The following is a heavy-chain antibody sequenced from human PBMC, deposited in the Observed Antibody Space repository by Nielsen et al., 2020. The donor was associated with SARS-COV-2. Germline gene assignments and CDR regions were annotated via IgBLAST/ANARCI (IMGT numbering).Heavy chain of an antibody. Sequence: GGSLRLSCAASGFTFSNYAMSWVRQAPGKGLEWVSTISSGSGNTYYADSVKGRFTISRDNTENTLYLQMNSLRADDTAVYYCVRVRDDGYYYDTGPFDYWGQGTLVTVSS. CDR3: VRVRDDGYYYDTGPFDY. V-gene: IGHV3-21*06. CDR2: ISSGSGNT. J-gene: IGHJ4*02. D-gene: IGHD3-22*01. CDR1: GFTFSNYA.